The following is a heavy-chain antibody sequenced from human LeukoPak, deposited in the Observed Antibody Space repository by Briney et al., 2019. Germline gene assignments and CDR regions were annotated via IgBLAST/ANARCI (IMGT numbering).Heavy chain of an antibody. CDR3: ARDLCVSSLSGRCGMDV. CDR1: GFTFSSYS. Sequence: PGGSLRLSCAASGFTFSSYSMSWVRQAPGKGLEWVSSISRSSSYKYYADSVRGRFTISRDNAKKSLYLQMDSLRAEDTAVYYCARDLCVSSLSGRCGMDVWGQGTTVTVSS. J-gene: IGHJ6*02. D-gene: IGHD6-25*01. CDR2: ISRSSSYK. V-gene: IGHV3-21*01.